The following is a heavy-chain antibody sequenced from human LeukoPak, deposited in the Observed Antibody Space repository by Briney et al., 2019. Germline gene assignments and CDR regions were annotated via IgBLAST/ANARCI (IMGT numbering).Heavy chain of an antibody. Sequence: SVKVSCKASGGTFSSYTISWVRQAPGQGLEWMGRIIPILGIANYAQKFQGRVTITADKSTSTAYMELSSLRSEDTAVYYCARGLLSGSLDFDYWGEGTLVTVSS. CDR2: IIPILGIA. CDR1: GGTFSSYT. D-gene: IGHD1-26*01. J-gene: IGHJ4*02. V-gene: IGHV1-69*02. CDR3: ARGLLSGSLDFDY.